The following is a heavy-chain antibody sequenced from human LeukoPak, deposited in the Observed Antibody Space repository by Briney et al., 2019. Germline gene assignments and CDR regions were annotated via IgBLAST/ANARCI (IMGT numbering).Heavy chain of an antibody. J-gene: IGHJ3*02. Sequence: ASVKVSCKASGYTFTSYYMHWVRQAPGQGLEWMGIINPSGGSTSYAQKFQGKVTMTRDTSTSTVYMELSSLRSEDTAVYYCARDLPDGSLDPAFDIWGQGTMVTVSS. D-gene: IGHD3-10*01. V-gene: IGHV1-46*01. CDR3: ARDLPDGSLDPAFDI. CDR2: INPSGGST. CDR1: GYTFTSYY.